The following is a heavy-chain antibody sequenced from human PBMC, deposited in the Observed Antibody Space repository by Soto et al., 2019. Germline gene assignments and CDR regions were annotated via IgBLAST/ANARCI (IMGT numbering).Heavy chain of an antibody. J-gene: IGHJ6*02. Sequence: GSLRLSCSASGFTFSSYAMHWVRQAPGKGLEYVSGIRGNGDPPFYADSVKGRFTISRDNAKNSLYLQMNSLRAEDTAVYYCARASTMAQLGMDVWGQGTTVTVSS. CDR1: GFTFSSYA. D-gene: IGHD3-10*01. CDR3: ARASTMAQLGMDV. V-gene: IGHV3-64*04. CDR2: IRGNGDPP.